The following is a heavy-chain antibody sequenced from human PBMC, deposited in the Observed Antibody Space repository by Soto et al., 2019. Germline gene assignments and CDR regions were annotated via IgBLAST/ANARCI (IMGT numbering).Heavy chain of an antibody. CDR3: ARAPTRSDYVVVPAAISLFDP. CDR1: GFTFSDYY. D-gene: IGHD2-2*01. J-gene: IGHJ5*02. CDR2: ISSSSSYT. Sequence: KPVGSLRLSCAASGFTFSDYYMSWIRQAPGKGLEWVSYISSSSSYTNYADSVKGRFTISRDNAKNSLYLQMNSLRAEDTAVYYCARAPTRSDYVVVPAAISLFDPWGQGTLVTVSS. V-gene: IGHV3-11*06.